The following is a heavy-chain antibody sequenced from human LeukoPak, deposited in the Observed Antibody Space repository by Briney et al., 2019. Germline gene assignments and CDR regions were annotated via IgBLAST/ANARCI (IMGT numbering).Heavy chain of an antibody. CDR3: AKGTTADFDY. Sequence: GGSLRLSCAASGFSFSSYAMSWVRQAPGKGLEWISGISGSGGSTYDADSVKGRFTISRDNSKNTLYLQMDSLRAEDTAVYYCAKGTTADFDYWGQGTLVTVSS. CDR1: GFSFSSYA. CDR2: ISGSGGST. D-gene: IGHD1/OR15-1a*01. J-gene: IGHJ4*02. V-gene: IGHV3-23*01.